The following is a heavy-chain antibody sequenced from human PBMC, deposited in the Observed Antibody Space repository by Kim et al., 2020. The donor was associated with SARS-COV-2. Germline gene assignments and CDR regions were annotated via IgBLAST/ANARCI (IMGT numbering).Heavy chain of an antibody. CDR3: ARVFDYYDSSGYYRIFDY. Sequence: ASVKVSCKASGYTFTSYAMNWVRQAPGQGLEWMGWINTNTGNPTYALGFTGRFVFSLDTSVSTAYLQISSLKAEDTAVYYCARVFDYYDSSGYYRIFDYWGQGTLVTVSS. D-gene: IGHD3-22*01. V-gene: IGHV7-4-1*02. CDR1: GYTFTSYA. J-gene: IGHJ4*02. CDR2: INTNTGNP.